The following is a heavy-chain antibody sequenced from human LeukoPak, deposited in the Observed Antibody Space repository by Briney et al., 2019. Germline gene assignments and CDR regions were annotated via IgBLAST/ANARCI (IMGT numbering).Heavy chain of an antibody. Sequence: PSETLSLTGTVFAGSIINSDYYFAWIRQPPGTGLEWIGGVRFSGRTSYNPSLKGRAAISVDRSKNQCSLFVRYVTAADTAMYYCARQEKRSIRYDFTNGGWFDPWGQGTLVIVSS. CDR1: AGSIINSDYY. D-gene: IGHD3-3*01. J-gene: IGHJ5*02. CDR3: ARQEKRSIRYDFTNGGWFDP. V-gene: IGHV4-39*01. CDR2: VRFSGRT.